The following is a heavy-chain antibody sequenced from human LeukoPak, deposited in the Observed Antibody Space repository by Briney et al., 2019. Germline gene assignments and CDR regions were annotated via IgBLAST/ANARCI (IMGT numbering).Heavy chain of an antibody. CDR1: GFTFTRYG. J-gene: IGHJ4*02. CDR3: ARDFSNTSGFKVVVDY. D-gene: IGHD3-22*01. Sequence: ASVKVSCTASGFTFTRYGISWVRQAPGQGLEWMGWISAYNRDTKYAQNFQGGVTMTTDTSTSTAYMELRSLRSDDTAVYYCARDFSNTSGFKVVVDYWGQGTLVTVSS. CDR2: ISAYNRDT. V-gene: IGHV1-18*01.